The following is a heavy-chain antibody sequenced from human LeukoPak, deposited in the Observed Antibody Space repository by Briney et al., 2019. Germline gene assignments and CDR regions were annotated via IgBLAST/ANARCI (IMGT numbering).Heavy chain of an antibody. Sequence: GESLKISCKGSGYSFTSYWIGWVRQMPGKGLEWMGIIYPGDSDTRYSPSFQGQVTISADKSISTAYLQWSSLKASDTAMYYCARRDSRWLQLGTFDYWGQGTLVTVSS. CDR2: IYPGDSDT. CDR3: ARRDSRWLQLGTFDY. V-gene: IGHV5-51*01. D-gene: IGHD5-24*01. CDR1: GYSFTSYW. J-gene: IGHJ4*02.